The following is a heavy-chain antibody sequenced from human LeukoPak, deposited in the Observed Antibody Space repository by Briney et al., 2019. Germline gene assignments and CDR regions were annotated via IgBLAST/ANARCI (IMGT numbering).Heavy chain of an antibody. CDR1: GFTLSSYW. J-gene: IGHJ5*02. Sequence: LAGGSLRLSCAASGFTLSSYWMHWVRQAPGKGLVWVSRINSDGSTTNYADSVKGRFTISRDNTKNTLYLQMDSLRAEDTAVYYCARGPGYSSSWYGTDLWGQGALVTVSS. V-gene: IGHV3-74*01. CDR2: INSDGSTT. CDR3: ARGPGYSSSWYGTDL. D-gene: IGHD6-13*01.